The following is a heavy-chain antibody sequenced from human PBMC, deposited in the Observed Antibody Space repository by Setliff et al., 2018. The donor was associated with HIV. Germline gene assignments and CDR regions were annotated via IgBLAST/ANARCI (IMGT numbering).Heavy chain of an antibody. D-gene: IGHD2-2*01. V-gene: IGHV4-39*01. CDR3: ARGHCSGTNCYGVDYYGMDV. CDR2: IYHTGRT. J-gene: IGHJ6*02. CDR1: GGSIDNNKYY. Sequence: SETLSLTCSVSGGSIDNNKYYWTWIRQPPGKGLEWTGSIYHTGRTYYNRSLESRLTISIDTSKNQFSLKLTSVTAADTAMYYCARGHCSGTNCYGVDYYGMDVWGQGTMVTVSS.